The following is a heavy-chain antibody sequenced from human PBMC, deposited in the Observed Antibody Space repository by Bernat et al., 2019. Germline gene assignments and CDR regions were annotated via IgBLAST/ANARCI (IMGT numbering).Heavy chain of an antibody. CDR1: GFTFSSYG. V-gene: IGHV3-33*01. CDR2: IWYDGSNK. CDR3: ARDVPTLLFDY. J-gene: IGHJ4*02. Sequence: QVQLVESGGGVVQPGRSLRLSCAASGFTFSSYGMHWVRQAPGKGLEWVAVIWYDGSNKYYADSVKGRITISRDNSKNTLYLQMNSLRAEDTAVYYCARDVPTLLFDYWGQGTLVTVSS.